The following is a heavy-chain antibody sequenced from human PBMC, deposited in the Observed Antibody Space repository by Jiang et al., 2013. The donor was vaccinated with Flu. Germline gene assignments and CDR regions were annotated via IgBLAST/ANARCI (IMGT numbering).Heavy chain of an antibody. CDR1: GFTFSSYG. D-gene: IGHD2-15*01. CDR3: AKDIDHCSGGSCSTLEY. Sequence: VQLLESGGGVVQPGRSLRLSCAASGFTFSSYGLHWVRQAPGKGLEWVAVISYDGSDKYYADSVKGRFTISRDNSRNTLYLQMNSLRAEDTAVYYCAKDIDHCSGGSCSTLEYWGQGTLVTVSS. CDR2: ISYDGSDK. V-gene: IGHV3-30*18. J-gene: IGHJ4*02.